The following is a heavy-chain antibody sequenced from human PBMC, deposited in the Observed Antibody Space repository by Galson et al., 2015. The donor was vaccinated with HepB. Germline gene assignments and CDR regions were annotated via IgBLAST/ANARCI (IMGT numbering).Heavy chain of an antibody. D-gene: IGHD5-18*01. CDR2: FDPEDGET. CDR3: ATDLHSPYSYGFPY. Sequence: SVKVSCKVSGYTLTELSMHWVRQAPGKGLEWMGGFDPEDGETIYAQKFQGRVTMTEDTSTDTAYMELSSLRSEDTAVYYCATDLHSPYSYGFPYWGQGTLVTVSS. J-gene: IGHJ4*02. V-gene: IGHV1-24*01. CDR1: GYTLTELS.